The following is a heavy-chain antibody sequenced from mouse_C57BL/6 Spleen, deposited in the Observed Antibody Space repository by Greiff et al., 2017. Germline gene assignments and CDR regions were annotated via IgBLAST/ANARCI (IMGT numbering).Heavy chain of an antibody. J-gene: IGHJ2*01. CDR2: IDPSDSYT. Sequence: QVQLQQPGAELVKPGASVKLSCKASGYTFTSYWMPWVKQRPGQGLEWIGEIDPSDSYTNYNQKFKGKATLTVDTSSSTAYMQLSSLTSEDSAVYYCAKGGAYRYWGQGTTLTVSS. CDR3: AKGGAYRY. CDR1: GYTFTSYW. D-gene: IGHD2-10*01. V-gene: IGHV1-50*01.